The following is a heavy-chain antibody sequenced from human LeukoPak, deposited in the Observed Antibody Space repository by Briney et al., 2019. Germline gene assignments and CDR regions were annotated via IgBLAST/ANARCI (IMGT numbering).Heavy chain of an antibody. D-gene: IGHD2-15*01. Sequence: SETLSLTCAVYGGSFSGYYWSWIRQPPGKGLEWIGEINHSGSTNYNPSLKSRVTISVDTSKNQFSLKLSSVTAADTAVYYCARGPTRWFYFDDWGQGTLVTVSS. CDR3: ARGPTRWFYFDD. J-gene: IGHJ4*02. CDR2: INHSGST. CDR1: GGSFSGYY. V-gene: IGHV4-34*01.